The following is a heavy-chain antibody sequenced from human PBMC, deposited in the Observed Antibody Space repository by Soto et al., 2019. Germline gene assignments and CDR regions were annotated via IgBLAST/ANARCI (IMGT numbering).Heavy chain of an antibody. CDR2: ISAYNGNT. CDR1: GYTFTSYG. J-gene: IGHJ5*02. CDR3: ARDPVPGPQIVVVPAAIIWFDP. D-gene: IGHD2-2*02. Sequence: ASVKVSCKASGYTFTSYGISWVRQAPGQGLEWMGWISAYNGNTNYAQKLQGRVTMTTDTSTSTAYTELRSLRSDDTAVYYCARDPVPGPQIVVVPAAIIWFDPWGQGTLVTVSS. V-gene: IGHV1-18*01.